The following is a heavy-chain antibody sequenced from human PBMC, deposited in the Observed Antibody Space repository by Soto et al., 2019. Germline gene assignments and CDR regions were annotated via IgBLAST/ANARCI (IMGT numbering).Heavy chain of an antibody. CDR3: ARGSGSYYQVDY. J-gene: IGHJ4*02. CDR2: ITSSSSTI. V-gene: IGHV3-48*02. Sequence: EVQLVESGGGLVQPGGSLRLSCAASGFTFSTYSMNWVRQAPGKGLEWLSYITSSSSTIHYADSVKGRFTISRDNAKNSLYLQMNSLRDEDTALYFCARGSGSYYQVDYWGQGTLVTVSS. D-gene: IGHD3-10*01. CDR1: GFTFSTYS.